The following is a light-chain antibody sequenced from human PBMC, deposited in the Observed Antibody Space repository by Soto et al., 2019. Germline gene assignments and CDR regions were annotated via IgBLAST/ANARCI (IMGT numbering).Light chain of an antibody. Sequence: EVVMTQSPATLSVSPGDRVTLSCRASQRIRSSLAWYQQKPGQAPRLLIYGASSRATDVPARFSGSGSGTEFTLTISSLKSEDFAVYYCQQYNNWPPYTFGQGTKVDIK. J-gene: IGKJ2*01. CDR2: GAS. CDR1: QRIRSS. CDR3: QQYNNWPPYT. V-gene: IGKV3-15*01.